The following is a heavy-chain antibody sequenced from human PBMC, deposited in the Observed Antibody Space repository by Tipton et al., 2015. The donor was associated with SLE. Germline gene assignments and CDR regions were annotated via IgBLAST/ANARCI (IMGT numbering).Heavy chain of an antibody. CDR3: ARGQDCTGGTCYFAY. CDR1: GFTFSNYW. CDR2: VNNDGTDG. Sequence: SLRLSCAASGFTFSNYWIHWVRQAPGKGLEWVSRVNNDGTDGNYADSVKGRFTISRDISKNTLFLQISSLRAEDTAIYYCARGQDCTGGTCYFAYWGQGTLVTVSS. D-gene: IGHD2-15*01. J-gene: IGHJ4*02. V-gene: IGHV3-74*01.